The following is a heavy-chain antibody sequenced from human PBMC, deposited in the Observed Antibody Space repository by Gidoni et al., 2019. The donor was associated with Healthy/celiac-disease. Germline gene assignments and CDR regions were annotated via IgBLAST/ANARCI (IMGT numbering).Heavy chain of an antibody. CDR3: ARDWADVDGDPPFDY. CDR2: ISADNGNT. J-gene: IGHJ4*02. D-gene: IGHD4-17*01. V-gene: IGHV1-18*01. Sequence: QVQLVQSGAEVKKPGASVKVSCKASGYTFTREGLSWVRQAPGQGLEGMGWISADNGNTNYAQKLQGRVTMTTDTSTSTAYMALRSLRSDDTAVYYCARDWADVDGDPPFDYWGQGTLVTVSS. CDR1: GYTFTREG.